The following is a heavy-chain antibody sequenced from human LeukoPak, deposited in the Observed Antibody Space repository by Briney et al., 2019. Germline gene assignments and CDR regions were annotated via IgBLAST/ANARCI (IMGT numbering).Heavy chain of an antibody. CDR1: GGSFSGYY. J-gene: IGHJ4*02. V-gene: IGHV4-34*01. CDR3: ARGGRVRGVIIPEYYFDY. Sequence: SETLSLTCAVYGGSFSGYYWSWIRQPPGKGLEWIGEINHSGSTSYNPSLKSRVTISVDTSKNQFSLKLSSVTAADTAVYYCARGGRVRGVIIPEYYFDYWGQGTLVTVSS. D-gene: IGHD3-10*01. CDR2: INHSGST.